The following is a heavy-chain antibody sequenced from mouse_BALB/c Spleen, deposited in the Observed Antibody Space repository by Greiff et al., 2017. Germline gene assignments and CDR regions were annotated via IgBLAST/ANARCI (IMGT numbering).Heavy chain of an antibody. D-gene: IGHD2-2*01. Sequence: VQLQQSGTVLARPGASVKMSCKASGYTFTSYWMHWVKQRPGQGLEWIGAIYPGNSDTSYNQKFKGKAKLTAVTSTSTAYMELSSLTNEDSAVYYCTRSKGGYAGWFAYWGQGTLVTVSA. CDR2: IYPGNSDT. V-gene: IGHV1-5*01. CDR3: TRSKGGYAGWFAY. CDR1: GYTFTSYW. J-gene: IGHJ3*01.